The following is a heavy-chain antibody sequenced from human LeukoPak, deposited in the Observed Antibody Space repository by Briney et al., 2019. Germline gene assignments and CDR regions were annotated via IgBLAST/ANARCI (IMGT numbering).Heavy chain of an antibody. V-gene: IGHV1-69*01. CDR2: IIPIFGTA. CDR3: ARAFSGDVNMDV. D-gene: IGHD1-26*01. CDR1: GGTFISYA. Sequence: SVKVSCKASGGTFISYAISWVRQAPGQGLEWMGGIIPIFGTASYAQKFQGRVTITADESTSTAYMELSSLRSEDTAVYYCARAFSGDVNMDVWGKGTTVTVSS. J-gene: IGHJ6*03.